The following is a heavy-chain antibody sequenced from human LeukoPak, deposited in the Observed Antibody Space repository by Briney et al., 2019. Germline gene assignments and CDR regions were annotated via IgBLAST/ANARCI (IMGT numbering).Heavy chain of an antibody. CDR1: GGSISSYY. CDR3: ARELYYYDTQGAFDI. V-gene: IGHV4-59*01. CDR2: IYYSGST. J-gene: IGHJ3*02. D-gene: IGHD3-22*01. Sequence: PSETLSLTCTVSGGSISSYYWSWIRQPPGKGLEWIGYIYYSGSTNYNPSLKSRVTISVDTSKNQFSLKLSSVTAADTAVYYCARELYYYDTQGAFDIWGRGTMVTVSS.